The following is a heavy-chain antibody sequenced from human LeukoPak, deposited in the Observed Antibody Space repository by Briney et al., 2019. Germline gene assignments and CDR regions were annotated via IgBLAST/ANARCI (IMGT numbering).Heavy chain of an antibody. Sequence: GGSLRLSCAASGFTFDDYAMHWVRQAPGKGLEWVSGISWNSGSIGYADSVKGRFTISRDNAKNSLYLQMNSLRPEDTALYYCAKGGLRGGLAKFDYWGQGTLVHGSS. CDR2: ISWNSGSI. J-gene: IGHJ4*01. CDR3: AKGGLRGGLAKFDY. CDR1: GFTFDDYA. D-gene: IGHD2-15*01. V-gene: IGHV3-9*01.